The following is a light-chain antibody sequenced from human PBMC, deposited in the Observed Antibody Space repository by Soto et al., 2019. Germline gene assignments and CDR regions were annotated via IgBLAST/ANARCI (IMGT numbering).Light chain of an antibody. J-gene: IGKJ4*01. CDR2: DAS. CDR1: QNVYNN. V-gene: IGKV3-15*01. Sequence: EIVMTQSPATLSVSPGEGATLSCKASQNVYNNLAWYQQRPGQPPRLLIYDASTRATGISARFSGSGYGTAFTLTLSSLQSEYFAVYFCPQCRNWPLTFGGGTKVSIK. CDR3: PQCRNWPLT.